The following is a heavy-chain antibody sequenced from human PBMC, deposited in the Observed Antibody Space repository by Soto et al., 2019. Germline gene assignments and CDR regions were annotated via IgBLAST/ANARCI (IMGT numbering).Heavy chain of an antibody. CDR1: GFTFSSYW. D-gene: IGHD3-22*01. V-gene: IGHV3-7*01. CDR2: IKQDGSEK. J-gene: IGHJ4*02. Sequence: GGSLRLSCAASGFTFSSYWMSWVRQAPGKGLEWVANIKQDGSEKYYVDSVKGRFTISRDNAKNSLYLQMNSLRAEDMAVYYCARTYYDSSGYYFDYWGQGTLVTVSS. CDR3: ARTYYDSSGYYFDY.